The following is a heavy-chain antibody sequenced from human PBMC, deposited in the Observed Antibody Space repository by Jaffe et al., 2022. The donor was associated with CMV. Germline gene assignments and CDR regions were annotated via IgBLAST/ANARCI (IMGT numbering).Heavy chain of an antibody. CDR2: ISGSGGST. CDR3: AKDPDIVVVVAADTQDY. V-gene: IGHV3-23*01. CDR1: GFTFSSYA. D-gene: IGHD2-15*01. J-gene: IGHJ4*02. Sequence: EVQLLESGGGLVQPGGSLRLSCAASGFTFSSYAMSWVRQAPGKGLEWVSAISGSGGSTYYADSVKGRFTISRDNSKNTLYLQMNSLRAEDTAVYYCAKDPDIVVVVAADTQDYWGQGTLVTVSS.